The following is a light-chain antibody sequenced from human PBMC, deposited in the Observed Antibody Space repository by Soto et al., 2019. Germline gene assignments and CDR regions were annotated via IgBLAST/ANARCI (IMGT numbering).Light chain of an antibody. Sequence: QSVLTQPRSVSGSPGQSVTISCTGTSSDVGGYNYVSWYQQHPGKAPKLMIYDVTKRPSGVPDRFSVSKSGNTASLTISGLQAEDEADYYCCSYAGSYTWVFGGVTKLTVL. CDR3: CSYAGSYTWV. CDR1: SSDVGGYNY. CDR2: DVT. V-gene: IGLV2-11*01. J-gene: IGLJ3*02.